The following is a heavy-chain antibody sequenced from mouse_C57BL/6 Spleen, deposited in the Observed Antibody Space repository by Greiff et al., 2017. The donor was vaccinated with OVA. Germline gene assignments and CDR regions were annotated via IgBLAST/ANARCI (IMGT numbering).Heavy chain of an antibody. Sequence: VQRVESGAELVKPGASVKLSCKASGYTFTEYTIHWVKQRSGQGLEWIGWFYPGSGSIKYNEKFKDKATLTADKSSSTVYMELSRLTSEDSAVYFCARHEGPQLRGGYFDYWGQGTTLTVSS. CDR2: FYPGSGSI. D-gene: IGHD3-2*02. J-gene: IGHJ2*01. V-gene: IGHV1-62-2*01. CDR1: GYTFTEYT. CDR3: ARHEGPQLRGGYFDY.